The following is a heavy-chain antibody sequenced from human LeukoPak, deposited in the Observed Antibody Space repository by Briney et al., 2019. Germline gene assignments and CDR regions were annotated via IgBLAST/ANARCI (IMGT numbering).Heavy chain of an antibody. J-gene: IGHJ4*02. Sequence: GGSLRLSCAASGFTFSTYNMNWVRQAPGKGLEWVSSISGSSSYIYYADSVKGRFTISRDNAKNSLYLQMNSLRAEDTAVYYCARDPSDDSSGYYHGYWGQGTLVTVSS. CDR1: GFTFSTYN. CDR3: ARDPSDDSSGYYHGY. D-gene: IGHD3-22*01. V-gene: IGHV3-21*01. CDR2: ISGSSSYI.